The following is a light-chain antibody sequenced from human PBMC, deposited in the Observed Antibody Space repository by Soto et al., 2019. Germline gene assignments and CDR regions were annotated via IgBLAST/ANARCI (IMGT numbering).Light chain of an antibody. V-gene: IGKV1-39*01. CDR3: QQSYSTPSIT. CDR2: AAS. CDR1: QSISSY. Sequence: DIQIPHSPSSLSASVGDRVTSTCRASQSISSYLNWYQQKPGKAPKLLIYAASSLQSGVPSRFSGSGSGTDFTLTISSLQPEDFATYYCQQSYSTPSITFGQGTRLEIK. J-gene: IGKJ5*01.